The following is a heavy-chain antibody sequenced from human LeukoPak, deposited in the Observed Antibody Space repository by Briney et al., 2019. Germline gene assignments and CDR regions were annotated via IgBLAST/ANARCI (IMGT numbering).Heavy chain of an antibody. J-gene: IGHJ4*02. Sequence: GGSLRLSCAASGFTFSSYAMSWVRQAPGKGLEWVSSISSSSSYIYYADSVKGRFTISRDNSKNTLYLQMNSLRAEDTAVYYCAKSRRPFPPNFDYWGQGTLVTVSS. CDR2: ISSSSSYI. V-gene: IGHV3-23*01. D-gene: IGHD2/OR15-2a*01. CDR3: AKSRRPFPPNFDY. CDR1: GFTFSSYA.